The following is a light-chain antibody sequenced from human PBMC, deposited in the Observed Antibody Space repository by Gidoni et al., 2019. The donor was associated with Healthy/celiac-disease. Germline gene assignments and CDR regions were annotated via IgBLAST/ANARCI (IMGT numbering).Light chain of an antibody. CDR3: QSADSSGTYYV. V-gene: IGLV3-25*03. J-gene: IGLJ1*01. CDR1: ALPKQY. CDR2: RDS. Sequence: SYELPQPPSVSVSPGQTARITCSGDALPKQYAYWYQQKPGQAPVLVIYRDSERPSGIPERFSGSSSGTTVTLTIGGVQAEDEADYYCQSADSSGTYYVFGTGTKVTVL.